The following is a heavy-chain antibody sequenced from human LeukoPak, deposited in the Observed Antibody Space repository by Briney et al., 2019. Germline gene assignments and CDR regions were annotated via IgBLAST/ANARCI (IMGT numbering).Heavy chain of an antibody. Sequence: GGSLRLSCAASGFTFSSYAMHWVRQAPGKGLEWVAVISYDGSNKYYADSVKGRFTISRDNAKNTLYLQMNSLRAEDTAVYYCTTEGIVATIVPDYWGQGTLVTVSS. J-gene: IGHJ4*02. CDR1: GFTFSSYA. CDR2: ISYDGSNK. V-gene: IGHV3-30-3*01. D-gene: IGHD5-12*01. CDR3: TTEGIVATIVPDY.